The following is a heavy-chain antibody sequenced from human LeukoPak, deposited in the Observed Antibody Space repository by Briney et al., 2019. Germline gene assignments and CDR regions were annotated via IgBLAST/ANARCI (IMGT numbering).Heavy chain of an antibody. CDR2: ISGSGGST. V-gene: IGHV3-23*01. CDR3: AKGTNYYGSGSPFDY. CDR1: GFTSSSYA. D-gene: IGHD3-10*01. Sequence: PGGSLRLSCAASGFTSSSYAMSWVRQAPGNGLEWVSAISGSGGSTYYADSVKGRFTISRDNSKNTLYLQMNSLRAEDTAVYYCAKGTNYYGSGSPFDYWGQGTLVTVSS. J-gene: IGHJ4*02.